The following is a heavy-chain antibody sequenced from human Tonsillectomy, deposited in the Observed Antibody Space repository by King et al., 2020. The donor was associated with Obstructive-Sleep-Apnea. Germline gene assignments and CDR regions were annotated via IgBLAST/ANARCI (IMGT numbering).Heavy chain of an antibody. J-gene: IGHJ5*02. CDR3: AREGRLRYFDWYNWFDP. CDR2: IYYSGST. D-gene: IGHD3-9*01. CDR1: GGSISSYY. Sequence: QVQLQESGPGLVKPSETLSLTCTVSGGSISSYYWSWIRQPPGKGLEWIGYIYYSGSTNYNPSLKSRVTISVDTSKNQFSLKLSSVTAADTALYYCAREGRLRYFDWYNWFDPWGQGTLVTVSS. V-gene: IGHV4-59*01.